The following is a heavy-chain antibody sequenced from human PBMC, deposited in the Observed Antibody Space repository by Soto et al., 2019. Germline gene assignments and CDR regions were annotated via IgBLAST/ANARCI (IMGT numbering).Heavy chain of an antibody. V-gene: IGHV5-51*01. CDR1: GYIFSKYW. CDR3: VAYSSSSGRHFDY. J-gene: IGHJ4*02. Sequence: GESLKISCKSSGYIFSKYWIGWVRQMPGKGLEWMGIIYPGDSDTRYSPSFQGQVTISADKSITTAYLQWRSLKASDTAIYYCVAYSSSSGRHFDYWGQGTLVTVSS. CDR2: IYPGDSDT. D-gene: IGHD6-6*01.